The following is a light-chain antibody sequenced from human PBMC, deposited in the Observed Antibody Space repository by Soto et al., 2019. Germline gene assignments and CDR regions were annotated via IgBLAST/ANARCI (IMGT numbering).Light chain of an antibody. Sequence: DIQMTQSPSSLSASVGDRVSVTCRARQSISTFLNWYQQRPGEAPKLLIYADSSLQSGVPSRFSGSGSGADFTLTIGSLQPEDFATYYCQQSYTTPRTFGQGTKVEVK. CDR3: QQSYTTPRT. CDR1: QSISTF. V-gene: IGKV1-39*01. J-gene: IGKJ1*01. CDR2: ADS.